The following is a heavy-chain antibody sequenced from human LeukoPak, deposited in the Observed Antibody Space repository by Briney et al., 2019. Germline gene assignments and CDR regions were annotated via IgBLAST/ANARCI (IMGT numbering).Heavy chain of an antibody. CDR2: IWYDGSNK. CDR3: ARDRTYYYDPRELAY. J-gene: IGHJ4*02. V-gene: IGHV3-30*04. D-gene: IGHD3-22*01. Sequence: GGSLRLSCAASGFSFSSYAMHWARQAPGKGLEWVAVIWYDGSNKYYADSVKGRFTISRDNSKNTLYLQMNSLRAEDTAVYYCARDRTYYYDPRELAYWGQGTLVTVSS. CDR1: GFSFSSYA.